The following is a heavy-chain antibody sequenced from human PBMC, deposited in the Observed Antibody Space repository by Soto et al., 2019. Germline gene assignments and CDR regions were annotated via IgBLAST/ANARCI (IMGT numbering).Heavy chain of an antibody. CDR1: GGPISRYY. CDR2: IYMNGST. V-gene: IGHV4-4*07. CDR3: VRDGSSGWYYYGMDV. Sequence: QVQLQESGPGLVKPSETLSLTCTVSGGPISRYYWSWIRQPAGKGLEWIGRIYMNGSTNYNTSLKSRVTVSLDTSKSQFSLMLNSVTAADTAVYYCVRDGSSGWYYYGMDVWGQGTPVTVSS. J-gene: IGHJ6*02. D-gene: IGHD6-19*01.